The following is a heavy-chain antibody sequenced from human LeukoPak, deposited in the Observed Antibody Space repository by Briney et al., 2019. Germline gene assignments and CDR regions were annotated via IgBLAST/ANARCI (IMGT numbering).Heavy chain of an antibody. CDR3: ARVKPGTIVGASFGY. J-gene: IGHJ4*02. D-gene: IGHD1-26*01. CDR1: GGSISSSSYY. V-gene: IGHV4-39*07. CDR2: IYYSGST. Sequence: SETLSLTCTVSGGSISSSSYYWGWIRQPPGKGLEWIGSIYYSGSTYYNPSLKSRVTISVDTSKNQFSLKLSSVTAADTGVYYCARVKPGTIVGASFGYWGQGTLVTVSS.